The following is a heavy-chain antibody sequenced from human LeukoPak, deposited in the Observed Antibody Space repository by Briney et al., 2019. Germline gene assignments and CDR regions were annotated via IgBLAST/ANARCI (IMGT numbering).Heavy chain of an antibody. CDR2: INSDGSTT. V-gene: IGHV3-74*01. J-gene: IGHJ3*02. CDR1: GFTFSNYW. D-gene: IGHD3-16*02. CDR3: ARRRLGELSSNPDAFDI. Sequence: PGGSLRLSCAASGFTFSNYWMHWVRQAPGKGLVWVSRINSDGSTTTYADSVKGRFTISRDNPKNTLYVKMNSLRGEDRSVYYCARRRLGELSSNPDAFDIWGQGTMVTVSS.